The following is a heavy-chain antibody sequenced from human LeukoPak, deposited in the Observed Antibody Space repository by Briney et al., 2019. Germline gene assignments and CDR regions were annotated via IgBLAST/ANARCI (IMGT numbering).Heavy chain of an antibody. D-gene: IGHD2-15*01. CDR2: IYYSGST. J-gene: IGHJ4*02. CDR3: ARGFLVGSGGSCYFDY. Sequence: SQTLSPTCPVSGGSTSSGGYYWSWIPPPPRKGPGWVGDIYYSGSTYYNPSLKSRVTISVDTSKNQFSLKLSSVTAADTAVYYCARGFLVGSGGSCYFDYWGQGTLVTVSS. CDR1: GGSTSSGGYY. V-gene: IGHV4-30-4*01.